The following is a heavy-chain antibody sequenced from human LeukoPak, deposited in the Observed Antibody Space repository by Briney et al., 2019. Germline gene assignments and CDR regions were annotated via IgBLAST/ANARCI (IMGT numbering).Heavy chain of an antibody. CDR3: ARDLEYYDILTGYYSPYGMDV. D-gene: IGHD3-9*01. CDR1: GFIFSNYW. J-gene: IGHJ6*02. V-gene: IGHV3-74*01. CDR2: IKTDGSTI. Sequence: PGGSLRLSCAASGFIFSNYWMHWVRQAPGKGLVWVSRIKTDGSTITYADSVKGRFTISRDNAMNTLYLQMNSLGAEDTVVYYCARDLEYYDILTGYYSPYGMDVWGQGTTVTVSS.